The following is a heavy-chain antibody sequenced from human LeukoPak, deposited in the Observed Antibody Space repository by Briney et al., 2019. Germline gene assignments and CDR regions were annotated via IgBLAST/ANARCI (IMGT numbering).Heavy chain of an antibody. CDR2: IIDSGGT. CDR1: GFTLSSFR. D-gene: IGHD3-9*01. CDR3: AREAGDFDWWHYFDY. V-gene: IGHV3-23*01. Sequence: PGGSLRLSCAASGFTLSSFRMSWVRQAPGKGLEWVSRIIDSGGTNYADSVKGRFTISRDNSKNTLYLQMNSLRAEDTAVYYCAREAGDFDWWHYFDYWGQGTLVTVSS. J-gene: IGHJ4*02.